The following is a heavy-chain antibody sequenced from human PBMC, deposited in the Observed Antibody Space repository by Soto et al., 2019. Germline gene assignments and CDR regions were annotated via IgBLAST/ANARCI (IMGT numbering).Heavy chain of an antibody. CDR2: IWYDGSNK. J-gene: IGHJ6*02. CDR1: GFTFSSYG. Sequence: GSLRLACSASGFTFSSYGMHGVRQAPGKGLEWVAVIWYDGSNKYYADSVKGRFTISRDNSKKTLYLQMNSLRAEDTAVYYCARGDSYGMDVWGQGTKVTVYS. CDR3: ARGDSYGMDV. V-gene: IGHV3-33*01.